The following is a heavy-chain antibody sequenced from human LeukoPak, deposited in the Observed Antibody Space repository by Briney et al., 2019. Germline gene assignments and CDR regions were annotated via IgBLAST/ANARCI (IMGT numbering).Heavy chain of an antibody. CDR2: IRSKANSYAT. V-gene: IGHV3-73*01. J-gene: IGHJ3*02. CDR3: ARGNDYAGDAFDI. Sequence: GGSLRLSCAASGFTFSGSAMHWVRQASGKGLEWVGRIRSKANSYATAYAASVKGRFTISRDDSKNTAYLQMNSLKTEDTAVYYCARGNDYAGDAFDIWGQGTMVTVSS. D-gene: IGHD4/OR15-4a*01. CDR1: GFTFSGSA.